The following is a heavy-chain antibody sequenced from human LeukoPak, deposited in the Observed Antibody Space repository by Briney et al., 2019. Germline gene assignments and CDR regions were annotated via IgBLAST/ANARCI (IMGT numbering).Heavy chain of an antibody. V-gene: IGHV3-30*04. Sequence: GGSLRLSCAASGFTLSSYAMHWVRQAPGKGLEWVAVISYDGSNKYYADSVKDRFTISRDNSKNTLYLQTNSLRAEDTAVYYCARNTIFGVVTLDYWGQGTLVTVSS. D-gene: IGHD3-3*01. CDR1: GFTLSSYA. CDR3: ARNTIFGVVTLDY. J-gene: IGHJ4*02. CDR2: ISYDGSNK.